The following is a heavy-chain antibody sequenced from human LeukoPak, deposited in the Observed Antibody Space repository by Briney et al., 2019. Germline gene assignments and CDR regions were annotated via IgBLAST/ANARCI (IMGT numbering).Heavy chain of an antibody. D-gene: IGHD6-6*01. J-gene: IGHJ4*02. V-gene: IGHV3-21*01. Sequence: GGSLRLSCAASGFTFSSYSMNWVRQAPGKGLEWVSSISSSSSYIYYADSVKGRFTISRDNAKNSLYLQMNSLRAEDTAVYYCARMEQLVGNFDYWGQGTLVTVSS. CDR1: GFTFSSYS. CDR2: ISSSSSYI. CDR3: ARMEQLVGNFDY.